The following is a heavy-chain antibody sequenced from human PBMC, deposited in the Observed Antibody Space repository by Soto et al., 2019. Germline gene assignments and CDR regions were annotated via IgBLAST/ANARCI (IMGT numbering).Heavy chain of an antibody. CDR1: GYTFTSYG. D-gene: IGHD3-10*01. V-gene: IGHV1-18*01. CDR3: AGDDYYGSGRKIRGYYYDYGMYV. Sequence: QVQLVQSGAEVKKPGASVKVSCKASGYTFTSYGISWVRQAPGQGLEWMGWISAYNGNTNYAQKLQGRVTMTTDTSTSTDYMELRRLRSDDRAVYYCAGDDYYGSGRKIRGYYYDYGMYVWGQGTTVTVS. J-gene: IGHJ6*02. CDR2: ISAYNGNT.